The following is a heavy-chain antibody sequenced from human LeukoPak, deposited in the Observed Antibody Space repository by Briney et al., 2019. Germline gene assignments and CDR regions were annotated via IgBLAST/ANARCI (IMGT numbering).Heavy chain of an antibody. CDR1: GYTFTSYD. CDR3: ARADVYYDFWSGRLDP. Sequence: ASVKASCKASGYTFTSYDINGVRQATGQGLEWMGWMNPNSGNTGYAQKFQGRVTMTRNTSISTAYMELSSLRSEDTGVYYCARADVYYDFWSGRLDPWGQGTLVTVSS. J-gene: IGHJ5*02. D-gene: IGHD3-3*01. V-gene: IGHV1-8*01. CDR2: MNPNSGNT.